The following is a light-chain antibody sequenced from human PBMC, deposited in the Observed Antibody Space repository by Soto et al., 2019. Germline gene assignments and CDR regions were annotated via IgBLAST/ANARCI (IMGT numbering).Light chain of an antibody. Sequence: EVVLTQSPATLSLSPGERATLSCRASQSVSTYLAWYQQRPGQAPRLLIFDASNRATGIPARFSGSGSGTDFTLTISSLESEDFAVYYCQQNSNWPLTFGGVTRVESK. CDR1: QSVSTY. V-gene: IGKV3-11*01. CDR2: DAS. J-gene: IGKJ4*01. CDR3: QQNSNWPLT.